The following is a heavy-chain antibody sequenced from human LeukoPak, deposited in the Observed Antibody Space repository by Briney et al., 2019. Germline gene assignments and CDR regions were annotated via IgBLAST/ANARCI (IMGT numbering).Heavy chain of an antibody. V-gene: IGHV3-23*01. CDR1: GFTFSSYA. D-gene: IGHD1-26*01. J-gene: IGHJ4*02. Sequence: GGSLRLSCAASGFTFSSYAMSWVRQAPGKGLEWVSAISGSGGSTYYADSVKGRFTISRVNSKNTLYLQMNSLRAEDTAEYYCARDQKRPGREPLDYWGQGTLVTVSS. CDR3: ARDQKRPGREPLDY. CDR2: ISGSGGST.